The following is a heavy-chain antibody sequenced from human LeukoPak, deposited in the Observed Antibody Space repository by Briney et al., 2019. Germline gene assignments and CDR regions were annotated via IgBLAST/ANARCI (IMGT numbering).Heavy chain of an antibody. CDR1: GYSISSGYY. J-gene: IGHJ4*02. D-gene: IGHD1-20*01. V-gene: IGHV4-38-2*02. Sequence: SETLSLTCTVSGYSISSGYYWGWIRQPPGKGLEWIGSIDHSGSTYYNPSLKSRVTISVDTSKNQFSLKLSSVTAADTAVYYCARYFNPVTGPHGGWGQGTLVTVSS. CDR2: IDHSGST. CDR3: ARYFNPVTGPHGG.